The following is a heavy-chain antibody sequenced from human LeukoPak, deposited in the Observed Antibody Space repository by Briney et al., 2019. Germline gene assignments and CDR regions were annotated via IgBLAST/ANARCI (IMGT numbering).Heavy chain of an antibody. V-gene: IGHV3-30*04. J-gene: IGHJ4*02. Sequence: PGGSLRLSCAASGFTFSRYAMPWVRQAPGKGLEWVSFISYDGSSNYYADSVKGRFTISRDNSKNTLSLQMNSLRADDTAVYYCARGGGSYFFDYWGQGTLVTVSS. CDR2: ISYDGSSN. D-gene: IGHD2-15*01. CDR3: ARGGGSYFFDY. CDR1: GFTFSRYA.